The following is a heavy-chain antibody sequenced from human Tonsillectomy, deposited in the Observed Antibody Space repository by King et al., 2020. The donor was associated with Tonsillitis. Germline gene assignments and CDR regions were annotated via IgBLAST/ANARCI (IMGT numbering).Heavy chain of an antibody. V-gene: IGHV4-39*01. CDR1: GGSIGRSDHY. D-gene: IGHD1-26*01. CDR2: MYDSGSI. Sequence: QLQESGPGVVKPSETLSLTCTVSGGSIGRSDHYWAWVRQPPGKGLEWIGYMYDSGSIFYNPSLKSRFTISGGTSENRFSQKLSSVTAADTAVYFCATYVSGTFDYWGQGALVTVSS. CDR3: ATYVSGTFDY. J-gene: IGHJ4*02.